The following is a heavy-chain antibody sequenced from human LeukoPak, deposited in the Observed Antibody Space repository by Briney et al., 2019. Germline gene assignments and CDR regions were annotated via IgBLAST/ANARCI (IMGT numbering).Heavy chain of an antibody. CDR3: TRLTPDRGYCSSTSCYVDNY. V-gene: IGHV3-7*03. CDR1: GFTFSGFW. Sequence: PGGSLRLSCAVSGFTFSGFWMSWSRQAPGKGLEWVASINSDGSEGYYADVVKGRFTISRDNAKNSLYLQINSLRAEDTAVYYCTRLTPDRGYCSSTSCYVDNYWGQGTLVTVSS. D-gene: IGHD2-2*01. CDR2: INSDGSEG. J-gene: IGHJ4*02.